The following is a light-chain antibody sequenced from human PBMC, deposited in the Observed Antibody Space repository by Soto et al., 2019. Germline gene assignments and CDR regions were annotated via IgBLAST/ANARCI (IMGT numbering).Light chain of an antibody. CDR1: QSISSL. V-gene: IGKV1-5*03. CDR3: QQYHTFWT. Sequence: DIQMTQSPCTLSASVGDRVSITCRASQSISSLLAWYQQKPGTAPRLLIYKASTLESGVPSRFSGSGSGTEFTLTISSLQPDDFATYYCQQYHTFWTFGQGTKVDI. J-gene: IGKJ1*01. CDR2: KAS.